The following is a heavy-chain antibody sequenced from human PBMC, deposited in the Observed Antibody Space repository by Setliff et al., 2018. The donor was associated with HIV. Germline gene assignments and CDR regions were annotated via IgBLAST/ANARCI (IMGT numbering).Heavy chain of an antibody. CDR3: ARAYYSYYMDV. CDR1: GGSISSHY. CDR2: IYYSGST. Sequence: KPSETLSLTCTVSGGSISSHYWSWIRQPPGKGLEWIGYIYYSGSTSYNPSLKSRVTMSVDTSRNQFSLKLSSVTAADTAVYYCARAYYSYYMDVWGKGTTVTVSS. V-gene: IGHV4-59*11. J-gene: IGHJ6*03.